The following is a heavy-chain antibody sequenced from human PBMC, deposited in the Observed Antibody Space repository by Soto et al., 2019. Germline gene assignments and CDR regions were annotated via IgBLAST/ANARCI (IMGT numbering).Heavy chain of an antibody. CDR2: ISYDGSNK. V-gene: IGHV3-30*18. D-gene: IGHD6-19*01. Sequence: GGSLRLSCAASGFTFSSYGMHWVRQAPGKGLEWVAVISYDGSNKYYADSVKGRFTISRDNSKITLYLQMNSLRAEDTAVYYCAKGGTRIAVAGNCSYFQHWGQGTLVTVSS. CDR3: AKGGTRIAVAGNCSYFQH. CDR1: GFTFSSYG. J-gene: IGHJ1*01.